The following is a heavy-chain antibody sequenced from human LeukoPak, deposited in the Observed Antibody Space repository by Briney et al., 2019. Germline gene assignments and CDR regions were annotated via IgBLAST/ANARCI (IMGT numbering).Heavy chain of an antibody. D-gene: IGHD6-19*01. CDR2: IDSDGSST. Sequence: GGSLRLSCAASGFTFSNYAMNWVRQAPGKGLVWVSRIDSDGSSTNYADSVKGRFTISRDNVKNTLYLQMNSLTAEDTAVYYCARDAVNWGQGTLVTVSS. CDR3: ARDAVN. CDR1: GFTFSNYA. J-gene: IGHJ4*02. V-gene: IGHV3-74*01.